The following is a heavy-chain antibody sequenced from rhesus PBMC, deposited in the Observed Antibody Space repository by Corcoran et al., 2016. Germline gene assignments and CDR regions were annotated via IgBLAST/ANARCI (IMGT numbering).Heavy chain of an antibody. J-gene: IGHJ5-2*02. CDR2: IRSGGSN. Sequence: QVQLQQWGEGLVKPSETLSLTCAVSGGSVSGYLWGWIRPPPGKGLEGIGRIRSGGSNNYNPSLKSRVTSSIDTSKNQFSLKLSAVTAADTAVYYCARRSMDYGWNSLDVWGRGVLVTVSS. CDR1: GGSVSGYL. D-gene: IGHD3-9*01. CDR3: ARRSMDYGWNSLDV. V-gene: IGHV4-160*01.